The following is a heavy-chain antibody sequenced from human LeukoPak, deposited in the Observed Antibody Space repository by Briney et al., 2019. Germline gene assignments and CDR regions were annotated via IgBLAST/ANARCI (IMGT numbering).Heavy chain of an antibody. CDR2: IYYSGTT. CDR1: GGSISSGGYY. Sequence: PSQTLSLTCTVSGGSISSGGYYWSWIRQHPGKGLEWIGYIYYSGTTYYNPSLKSRVTISVDTSKNQFSLKLSSVTAADTAVYYCARDRCSSTSCYGMDVWGQGTTVTVSS. D-gene: IGHD2-2*01. CDR3: ARDRCSSTSCYGMDV. V-gene: IGHV4-31*03. J-gene: IGHJ6*02.